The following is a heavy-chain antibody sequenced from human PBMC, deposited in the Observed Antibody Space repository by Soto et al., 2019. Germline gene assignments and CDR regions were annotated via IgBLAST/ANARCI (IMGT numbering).Heavy chain of an antibody. CDR3: ARVVTIFGVDNMDV. CDR2: IYYSGST. D-gene: IGHD3-3*01. Sequence: SETLSLTCTVSGGSISSYYWSWIRQPPGKGLEWIGYIYYSGSTNYNPSLKSRVTISVDTSKNQFSLKLSSVTAADTAVYYCARVVTIFGVDNMDVWGKGTTVTVSS. V-gene: IGHV4-59*01. J-gene: IGHJ6*03. CDR1: GGSISSYY.